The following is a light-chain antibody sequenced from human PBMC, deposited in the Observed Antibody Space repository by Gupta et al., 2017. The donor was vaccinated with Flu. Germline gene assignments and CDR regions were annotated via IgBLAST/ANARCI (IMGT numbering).Light chain of an antibody. CDR1: QSVSHY. V-gene: IGKV3-11*01. CDR2: DAS. CDR3: QQRSNRPPYT. Sequence: ATLALSPGESAAPTSRASQSVSHYLAWYQQQPGQAARILIYDASTRANSIPARFSSSRCGTEFTLTISSRESEDFAVYYCQQRSNRPPYTFGQGTKLQIK. J-gene: IGKJ2*01.